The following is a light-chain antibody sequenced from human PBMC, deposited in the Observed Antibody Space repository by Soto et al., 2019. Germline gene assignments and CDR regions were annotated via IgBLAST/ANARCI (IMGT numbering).Light chain of an antibody. CDR1: QSVSSSY. Sequence: EIGLTQSPGTLSLATGERATLSCRASQSVSSSYLAWYQQKPGQAPSLLIYGASRRATGIPDRFSGSGSGTDFTLTISRLEPEDFTVYYCQQYDSPPIPFGQGTRLEI. CDR3: QQYDSPPIP. CDR2: GAS. V-gene: IGKV3-20*01. J-gene: IGKJ5*01.